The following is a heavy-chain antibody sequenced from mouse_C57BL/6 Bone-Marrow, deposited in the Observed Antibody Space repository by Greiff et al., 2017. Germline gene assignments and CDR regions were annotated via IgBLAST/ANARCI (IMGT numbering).Heavy chain of an antibody. CDR1: GFNIKDDY. CDR2: IDPENGDT. D-gene: IGHD1-1*01. J-gene: IGHJ2*01. CDR3: TTDYYYGSSLDY. V-gene: IGHV14-4*01. Sequence: EVQLQQSGAELVRPGASVKLSCTASGFNIKDDYMHWVKQRPEQGLEWIGWIDPENGDTEYASKFQGKATITADTSSNTAYLQLSSLTSEDTAVYYCTTDYYYGSSLDYWGQGTTLTVSS.